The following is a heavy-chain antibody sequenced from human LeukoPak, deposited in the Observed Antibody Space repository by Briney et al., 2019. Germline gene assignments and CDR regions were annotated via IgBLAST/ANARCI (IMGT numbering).Heavy chain of an antibody. CDR3: ARVRQQLGPDYYNWFDP. CDR1: GGSISSSSYY. Sequence: SETLSLTCTVSGGSISSSSYYWSWIRQPPGKGLEWIGYIYYSGSTNYNPSLKSRVTISVDTSKNQFSLKLSSVTAADTAVYYCARVRQQLGPDYYNWFDPWGQGTLVTVSS. D-gene: IGHD6-13*01. J-gene: IGHJ5*02. V-gene: IGHV4-61*01. CDR2: IYYSGST.